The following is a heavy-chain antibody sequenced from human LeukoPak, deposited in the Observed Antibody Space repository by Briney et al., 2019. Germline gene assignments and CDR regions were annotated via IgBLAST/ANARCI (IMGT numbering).Heavy chain of an antibody. D-gene: IGHD3-3*01. Sequence: PSENLSLTCAVYGGSFSGYYWSWIRQPPGKGLEWSGEINHSGSTNYNPSLKSRVTISVDTYKNQFSLKLSSVTAADTAVYYCARSAPFFRVVIPRYYYYYMDVWGKGTTVTVSS. CDR1: GGSFSGYY. CDR2: INHSGST. J-gene: IGHJ6*03. V-gene: IGHV4-34*01. CDR3: ARSAPFFRVVIPRYYYYYMDV.